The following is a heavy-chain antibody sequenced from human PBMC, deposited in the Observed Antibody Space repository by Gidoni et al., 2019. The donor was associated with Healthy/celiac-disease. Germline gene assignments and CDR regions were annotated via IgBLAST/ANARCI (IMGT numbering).Heavy chain of an antibody. V-gene: IGHV3-13*01. CDR2: IGTAGDT. D-gene: IGHD2-2*01. CDR3: ARAKSTSCYCFDY. Sequence: VSAIGTAGDTYYPGSVKGRFTISRENAKNSLYLQMNSLRAGDTAVYYCARAKSTSCYCFDYWGQGTLVTVSS. J-gene: IGHJ4*02.